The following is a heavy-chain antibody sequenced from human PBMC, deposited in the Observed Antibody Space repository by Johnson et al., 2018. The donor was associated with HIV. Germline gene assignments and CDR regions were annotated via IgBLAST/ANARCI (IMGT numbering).Heavy chain of an antibody. CDR2: IWYDGSNK. CDR3: AKVRSSSWYDAFDI. J-gene: IGHJ3*02. CDR1: GFTFSSYG. V-gene: IGHV3-33*06. Sequence: VLLLESGGGVVQPGRSLRLSCAASGFTFSSYGMHWVRQAPGKGLEWVAVIWYDGSNKYYADSVKGRFTISRDNSKNTLYLQMNSLRIEDTAVYYCAKVRSSSWYDAFDIWGQGTMVTVSS. D-gene: IGHD6-13*01.